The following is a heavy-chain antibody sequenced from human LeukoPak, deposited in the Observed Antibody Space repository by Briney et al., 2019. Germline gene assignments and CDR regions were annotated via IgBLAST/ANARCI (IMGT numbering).Heavy chain of an antibody. Sequence: GGSLRLSCAASGFTSNTYTMHWVRQAPGKGLEWVAVISYDGRHKYYTDSVKGRFTISRDNSKNTLYLQTNSLRVEDTAVYYCARDGSASITIFGVVLKGFFDFWGRGTLVTVSS. CDR2: ISYDGRHK. CDR1: GFTSNTYT. J-gene: IGHJ2*01. D-gene: IGHD3-3*01. V-gene: IGHV3-30-3*01. CDR3: ARDGSASITIFGVVLKGFFDF.